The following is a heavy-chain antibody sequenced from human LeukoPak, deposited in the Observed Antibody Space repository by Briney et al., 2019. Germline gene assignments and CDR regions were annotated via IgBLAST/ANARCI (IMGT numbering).Heavy chain of an antibody. CDR2: IYHSGST. J-gene: IGHJ3*02. V-gene: IGHV4-38-2*01. CDR1: GYSISSGYY. CDR3: ARHGYYDSSGEAFDI. D-gene: IGHD3-22*01. Sequence: SETLSLTCGVSGYSISSGYYWGWIRQPPGTGLEWIGSIYHSGSTYYNPSLKSRVTISVDTSKNQFSLKLSSVTAADTAVYYCARHGYYDSSGEAFDIWGQGTMVTVSS.